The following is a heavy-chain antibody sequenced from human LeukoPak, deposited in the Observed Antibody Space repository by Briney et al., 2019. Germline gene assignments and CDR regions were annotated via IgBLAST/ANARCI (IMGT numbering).Heavy chain of an antibody. CDR2: VYPGDSDT. Sequence: GESLKISCKGSGYSFTSYWIGWVRQMPGRGLEWMGIVYPGDSDTRYSPSFQGQVTISADKSISTAYLQWSSLKASDTAMYYCARAAVVTPGGYYYYYMDVWGKGTTVTVSS. V-gene: IGHV5-51*01. D-gene: IGHD4-23*01. CDR3: ARAAVVTPGGYYYYYMDV. CDR1: GYSFTSYW. J-gene: IGHJ6*03.